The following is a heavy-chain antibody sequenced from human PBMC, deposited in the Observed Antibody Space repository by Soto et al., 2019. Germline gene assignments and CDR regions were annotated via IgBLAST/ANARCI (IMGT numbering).Heavy chain of an antibody. CDR1: GDSVSNKSAA. CDR3: AGASSRVSSVVAAY. CDR2: TDYRPKWYN. J-gene: IGHJ4*02. Sequence: QSLSLTCAISGDSVSNKSAAWSWIRQSPSRGLEWLGRTDYRPKWYNDYAVSVKGRLSLNPDRFTNQFSLQLKSVTPEHTAVYYCAGASSRVSSVVAAYWGQGTLVTAS. V-gene: IGHV6-1*01. D-gene: IGHD3-22*01.